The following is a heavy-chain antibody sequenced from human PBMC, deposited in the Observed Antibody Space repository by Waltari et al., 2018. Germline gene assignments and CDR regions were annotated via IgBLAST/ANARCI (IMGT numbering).Heavy chain of an antibody. CDR1: GFTFSSYS. Sequence: EVQLVESGGGLVKPGGSLRLSCAASGFTFSSYSMNWVRKAPGKGLEWVSSISSSSSYIYYADSVKGRFTISRDNAKNSLYLQMNSLRAEDTAVYYCAREYSGYDSLEVPGYYFDYWGQGTLVTVSS. V-gene: IGHV3-21*01. D-gene: IGHD5-12*01. J-gene: IGHJ4*02. CDR2: ISSSSSYI. CDR3: AREYSGYDSLEVPGYYFDY.